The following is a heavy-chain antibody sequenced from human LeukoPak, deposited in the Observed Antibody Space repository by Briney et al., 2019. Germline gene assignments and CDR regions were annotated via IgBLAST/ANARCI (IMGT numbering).Heavy chain of an antibody. J-gene: IGHJ5*02. D-gene: IGHD1-20*01. CDR2: ISSSGSTI. CDR1: GFTFSSYE. CDR3: ARDFHNWNPRLPWFDP. V-gene: IGHV3-48*03. Sequence: PSGGSLRLSCAASGFTFSSYEMNWVRQAPGKGLEWVSYISSSGSTIYYADSVKGRFTISRDNAKNSLYLQMNSLRAEDTAVYYCARDFHNWNPRLPWFDPWGQGTLVTVSS.